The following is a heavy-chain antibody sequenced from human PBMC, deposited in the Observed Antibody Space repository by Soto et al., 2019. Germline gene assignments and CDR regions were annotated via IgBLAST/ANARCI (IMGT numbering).Heavy chain of an antibody. CDR2: ISSSGSTI. Sequence: GGSLRLSCAASGFTFSDYYMSWIRQAPGKGLEWVSYISSSGSTIYYADSVKGRFTISRDNAKNSLYLQMNSLRAEDTAVYYCAREGPLRYYDFWSGYSSGMAVWGQGTTVTVSS. D-gene: IGHD3-3*01. CDR1: GFTFSDYY. V-gene: IGHV3-11*01. J-gene: IGHJ6*02. CDR3: AREGPLRYYDFWSGYSSGMAV.